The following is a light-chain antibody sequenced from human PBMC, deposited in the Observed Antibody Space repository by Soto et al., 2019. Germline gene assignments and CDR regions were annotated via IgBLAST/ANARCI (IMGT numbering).Light chain of an antibody. CDR2: DVS. Sequence: QSVLTQPASVSASPGQSIAISCTGTSSDVGGYNYVSWYQQHPGKAPKLMIYDVSNRPSGVSNRFSGSKSGNTASLTISGLQAEDEADYYCSSYTSSTTYVFGTGTKVHRP. J-gene: IGLJ1*01. CDR3: SSYTSSTTYV. CDR1: SSDVGGYNY. V-gene: IGLV2-14*01.